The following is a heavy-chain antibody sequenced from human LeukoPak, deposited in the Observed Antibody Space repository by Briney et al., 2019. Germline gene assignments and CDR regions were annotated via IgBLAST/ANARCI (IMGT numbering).Heavy chain of an antibody. CDR1: GYTFTGYY. D-gene: IGHD4-23*01. CDR3: AREIDPDYGGNSRAPYFDY. J-gene: IGHJ4*02. Sequence: ASVKVSCKASGYTFTGYYMHWVRQAPGQGLEWMGWINPNSGGTNYAQKFQGWVTMTRDTSISTAYMELSRLRSDDTAVYYCAREIDPDYGGNSRAPYFDYWGQGTLVTVSP. CDR2: INPNSGGT. V-gene: IGHV1-2*04.